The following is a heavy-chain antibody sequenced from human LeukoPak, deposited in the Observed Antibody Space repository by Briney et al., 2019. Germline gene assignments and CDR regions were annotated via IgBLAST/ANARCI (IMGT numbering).Heavy chain of an antibody. CDR1: GYSFTSYW. V-gene: IGHV5-51*01. Sequence: GESLKISCKGCGYSFTSYWIGWVRQMPGKGLEWMGIIYPGDSDTRYSPSFQGQVTISADKSISTAYLQWSSLKASDTAMYYCARHFYPYYDSSGPYYFDYWGQGTLVTVSS. CDR3: ARHFYPYYDSSGPYYFDY. J-gene: IGHJ4*02. D-gene: IGHD3-22*01. CDR2: IYPGDSDT.